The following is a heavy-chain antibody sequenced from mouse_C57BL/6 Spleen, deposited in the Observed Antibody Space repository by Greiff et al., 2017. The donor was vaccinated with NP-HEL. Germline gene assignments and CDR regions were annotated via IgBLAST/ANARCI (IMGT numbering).Heavy chain of an antibody. CDR3: ARINPYYFDY. J-gene: IGHJ2*01. CDR2: IYPGDGDT. V-gene: IGHV1-82*01. Sequence: QVQLQQSGPELVKPGASVKISCKASGYAFSSSWMNWVKQRPGKGLEWIGRIYPGDGDTNYNGKFKGKATLTADKSSSTAYMQLSSLTSGDSAVYFCARINPYYFDYRGQGTTLTVSS. CDR1: GYAFSSSW.